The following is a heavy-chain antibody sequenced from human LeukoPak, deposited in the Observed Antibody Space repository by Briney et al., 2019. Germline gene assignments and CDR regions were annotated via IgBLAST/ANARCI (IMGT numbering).Heavy chain of an antibody. CDR3: ARALRGGYDAFDI. CDR1: GFTFSSYW. CDR2: INGDGSNT. Sequence: GRSLRLSCAASGFTFSSYWMHWVRQAPGKGLVWVSRINGDGSNTSYADSVKGRFMISRDNAKNTLYLQMNSLRAEDTAVYYCARALRGGYDAFDIWGQGTMVTVSS. J-gene: IGHJ3*02. V-gene: IGHV3-74*01. D-gene: IGHD3-10*01.